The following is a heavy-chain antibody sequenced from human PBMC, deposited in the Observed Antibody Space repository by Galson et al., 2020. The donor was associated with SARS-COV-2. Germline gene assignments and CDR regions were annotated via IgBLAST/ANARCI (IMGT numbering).Heavy chain of an antibody. CDR3: SRGRTEITMKVVVFTSSPINFDY. CDR1: GGSFSGYY. CDR2: INPSGST. V-gene: IGHV4-34*01. D-gene: IGHD3-22*01. J-gene: IGHJ4*02. Sequence: PSETLSLTCAVYGGSFSGYYWSWIRQPPGKGLEWIGEINPSGSTNYNPSLKSRVTMSVDTSKNQFSLKLSSVTAADTAVYYCSRGRTEITMKVVVFTSSPINFDYWGQGTPGTVSS.